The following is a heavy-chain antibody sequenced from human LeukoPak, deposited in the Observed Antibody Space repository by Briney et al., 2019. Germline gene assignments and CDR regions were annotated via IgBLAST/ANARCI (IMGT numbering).Heavy chain of an antibody. J-gene: IGHJ4*02. Sequence: PSETLSLTCTVSGGSISSYYWSWIRQPAGKGLEWIGRIYTSGTTHYNPSLKSRVTMSVDTSKNQFSLKLSSVTAADTAVYYCALIAVADRYFDYWGQGTLVTVSS. D-gene: IGHD6-19*01. CDR2: IYTSGTT. CDR3: ALIAVADRYFDY. V-gene: IGHV4-4*07. CDR1: GGSISSYY.